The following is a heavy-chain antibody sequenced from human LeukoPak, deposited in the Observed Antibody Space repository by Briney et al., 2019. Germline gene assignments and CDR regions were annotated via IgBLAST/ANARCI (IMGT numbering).Heavy chain of an antibody. J-gene: IGHJ4*02. CDR2: INSDGSST. D-gene: IGHD5-18*01. CDR3: ARVVSALWPYYFDY. V-gene: IGHV3-74*01. Sequence: GGSLRLSCAASGFTFSSYGMHWVRQAPGKGLVWVSRINSDGSSTSYADSVKGRFTISRDNAKNTLYLQMNSLRAEDTAVYYCARVVSALWPYYFDYWGQGTLVTVSS. CDR1: GFTFSSYG.